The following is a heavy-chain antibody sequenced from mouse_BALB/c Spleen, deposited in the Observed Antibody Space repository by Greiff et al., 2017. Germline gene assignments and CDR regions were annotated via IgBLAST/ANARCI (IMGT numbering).Heavy chain of an antibody. D-gene: IGHD1-1*01. Sequence: EVKLMESGGGLVQPGGSLKLSCAASGFTFSSYGMSWVRQTPDKRLELVATINSNGGSTYYPDSVKGRFTISRDNAKNTLYLQMSSLKSEDTAMYYCARVYYGSAMDYWGQGTSVTVSS. J-gene: IGHJ4*01. CDR1: GFTFSSYG. CDR3: ARVYYGSAMDY. CDR2: INSNGGST. V-gene: IGHV5-6-3*01.